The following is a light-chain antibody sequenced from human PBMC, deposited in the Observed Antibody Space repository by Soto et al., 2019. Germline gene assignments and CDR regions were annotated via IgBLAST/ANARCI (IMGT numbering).Light chain of an antibody. V-gene: IGKV1D-12*01. CDR2: AAS. Sequence: MSQSPSSFSASTGYRFTITCRASQGIYSWIAWYQQKPGRAPKLLIYAASSLQSGVPVRFSGSGSGTDFTLSINSLQPEDVETYYCQQLNSFPLTFGQGTRLEIK. CDR3: QQLNSFPLT. J-gene: IGKJ5*01. CDR1: QGIYSW.